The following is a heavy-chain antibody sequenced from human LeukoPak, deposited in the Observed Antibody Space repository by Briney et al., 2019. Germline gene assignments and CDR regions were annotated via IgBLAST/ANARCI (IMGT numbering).Heavy chain of an antibody. D-gene: IGHD6-19*01. CDR2: IYHSGST. V-gene: IGHV4-30-2*01. J-gene: IGHJ4*02. CDR1: GGSISSGGYS. Sequence: PSQTLSLTCAVSGGSISSGGYSWSWIRQPPGKGLEWIGYIYHSGSTYYNPSLKSRVTISVDRSKNQFSLKLSSVTAADTAVYYCARDGGSSGWYWDYWGQGTLVTVSS. CDR3: ARDGGSSGWYWDY.